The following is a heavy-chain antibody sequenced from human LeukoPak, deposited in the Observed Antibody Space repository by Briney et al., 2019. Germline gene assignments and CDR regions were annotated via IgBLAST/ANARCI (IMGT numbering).Heavy chain of an antibody. CDR2: INSDGSST. J-gene: IGHJ3*02. V-gene: IGHV3-74*01. Sequence: QSGGSLRLSCAASGFTFSSYWMRWVRQAPGKGLVWVSRINSDGSSTSYADSVKGRFTISRDNSKNTLYLQMNSLRAEDTAVYYCAKDKGGPIPRSDAFDIWGQGTMVTVSS. CDR1: GFTFSSYW. D-gene: IGHD1-14*01. CDR3: AKDKGGPIPRSDAFDI.